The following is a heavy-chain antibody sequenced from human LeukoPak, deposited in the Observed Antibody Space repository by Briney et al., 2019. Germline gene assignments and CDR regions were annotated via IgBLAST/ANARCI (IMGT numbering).Heavy chain of an antibody. J-gene: IGHJ4*02. CDR2: ISSSGTTI. CDR3: AKAPLQQPSAGGGLYYFDY. V-gene: IGHV3-48*04. CDR1: GFTFSSYS. D-gene: IGHD6-13*01. Sequence: GGSLRLSCAASGFTFSSYSMNWVRQAPGKGLEWVSYISSSGTTIYYTDSVKGRFTLSRDNAKNSVYLQMNSLRAEDTAVYYCAKAPLQQPSAGGGLYYFDYWGQGTLVTVSS.